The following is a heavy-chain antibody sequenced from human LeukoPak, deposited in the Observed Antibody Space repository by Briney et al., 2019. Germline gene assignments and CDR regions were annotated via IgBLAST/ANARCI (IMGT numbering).Heavy chain of an antibody. Sequence: GGSLTLSCAASRFTFSYFAMHWVRQAPGKGLEWVEVLSDDGSNKFYADSVQGRFTISRDNSKNTLYLQMNRLRAEDTAFYYCSKDPHSSSWYYFDSWGQGTLVTVSS. D-gene: IGHD6-13*01. CDR3: SKDPHSSSWYYFDS. V-gene: IGHV3-30*18. J-gene: IGHJ4*02. CDR1: RFTFSYFA. CDR2: LSDDGSNK.